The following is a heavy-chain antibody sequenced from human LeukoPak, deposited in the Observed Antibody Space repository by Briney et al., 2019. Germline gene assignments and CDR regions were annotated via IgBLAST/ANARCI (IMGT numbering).Heavy chain of an antibody. D-gene: IGHD6-13*01. J-gene: IGHJ5*02. CDR3: ARDPNYGSTWYVNWFDP. CDR2: ISSSGGNT. Sequence: GGSLRLSCAASGFTFTSYAMTWVRQAPGKGLEWVSTISSSGGNTYYTNSVKGRFTISRDNSKNTLYLQMNSLKAEDTAIYYCARDPNYGSTWYVNWFDPWGQGTLVTVSS. CDR1: GFTFTSYA. V-gene: IGHV3-23*01.